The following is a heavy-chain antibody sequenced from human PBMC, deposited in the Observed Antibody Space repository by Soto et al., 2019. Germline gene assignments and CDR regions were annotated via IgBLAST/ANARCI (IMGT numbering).Heavy chain of an antibody. V-gene: IGHV4-31*03. D-gene: IGHD2-2*02. CDR1: GGSISSGGYY. CDR2: IYYSGST. Sequence: QVQLQESGPGLVKPSQTLSLTCTVSGGSISSGGYYWSWIRQHPGKGLEWIGYIYYSGSTYYNPSLKSRVTISVDTSKNQFSLKLSPVTAADTAVYYCAREDIVVVPAAIFYYYYYMDVWGKGTTVTVSS. J-gene: IGHJ6*03. CDR3: AREDIVVVPAAIFYYYYYMDV.